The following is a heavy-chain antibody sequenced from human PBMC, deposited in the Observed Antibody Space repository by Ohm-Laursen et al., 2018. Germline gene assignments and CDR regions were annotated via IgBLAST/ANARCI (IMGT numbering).Heavy chain of an antibody. Sequence: SVKVSCKASGYTFGNYDINWVRQTSGQGLEYMGWMNPKSGNTGYAQRFQGRVTMTRDSSKNTLYLQMTRLRADDTAVYFCAKDRYSDLSTFPYKIYYGLDVWGQGTTVTVSS. D-gene: IGHD2/OR15-2a*01. CDR1: GYTFGNYD. CDR2: MNPKSGNT. CDR3: AKDRYSDLSTFPYKIYYGLDV. V-gene: IGHV1-8*01. J-gene: IGHJ6*02.